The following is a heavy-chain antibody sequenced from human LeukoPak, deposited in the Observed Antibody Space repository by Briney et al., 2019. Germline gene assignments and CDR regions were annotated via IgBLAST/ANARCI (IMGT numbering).Heavy chain of an antibody. CDR2: IYYSGST. CDR3: ARDRSSSVVRLAFDI. J-gene: IGHJ3*02. V-gene: IGHV4-59*01. Sequence: SETLSLTCTVSGGSISSYYWSWIRQPPGKGPEWIGYIYYSGSTNYNPSLKSRVTISVDTSKNQFSLKLSSVTAADTAVYYCARDRSSSVVRLAFDIWGQGTMVTVSS. CDR1: GGSISSYY. D-gene: IGHD2-15*01.